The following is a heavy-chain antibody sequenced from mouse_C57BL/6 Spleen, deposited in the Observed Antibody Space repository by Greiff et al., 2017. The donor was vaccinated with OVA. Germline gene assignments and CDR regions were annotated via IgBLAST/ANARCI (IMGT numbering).Heavy chain of an antibody. V-gene: IGHV1-53*01. CDR2: INPSNGGT. Sequence: QVQLQQPGTDLVKPGASVKLSCKASGYTFTSYWMPWVKQRPGPGLEWIGNINPSNGGTNYNEKFKSKATLTVDKSSSTAYMQLSSLTSEDSAVYYCARAPHYYSNSGDYWGQGTTLTVSS. CDR1: GYTFTSYW. J-gene: IGHJ2*01. CDR3: ARAPHYYSNSGDY. D-gene: IGHD2-5*01.